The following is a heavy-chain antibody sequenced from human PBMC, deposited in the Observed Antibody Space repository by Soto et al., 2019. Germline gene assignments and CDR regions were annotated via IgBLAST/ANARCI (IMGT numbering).Heavy chain of an antibody. CDR3: ARTTEGMWSDY. D-gene: IGHD4-17*01. CDR1: GYTFTIYG. CDR2: ISPYKGHT. Sequence: QVQLVQSGAEVKKPGASVKVSCKASGYTFTIYGISWVRQAPGQGLEWMGWISPYKGHTNYAQNLQGRVTMTTDTSTSTACMELRSLRSDDTAVYYCARTTEGMWSDYWGQGTPVTVSS. V-gene: IGHV1-18*01. J-gene: IGHJ4*02.